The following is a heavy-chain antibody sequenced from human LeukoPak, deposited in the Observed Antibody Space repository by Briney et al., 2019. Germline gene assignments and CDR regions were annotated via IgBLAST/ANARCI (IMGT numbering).Heavy chain of an antibody. Sequence: GALRLSCAASGFTFSTYWMHWVRQAPGKGLVWVSRINSDGSRTNYADSVKGRFTISSDNAKNTLFLQMNSLRAEDTAVYYCAKQLGYCSDGSCYFPYWGQGTLVTISS. CDR2: INSDGSRT. D-gene: IGHD2-15*01. CDR3: AKQLGYCSDGSCYFPY. J-gene: IGHJ4*02. CDR1: GFTFSTYW. V-gene: IGHV3-74*01.